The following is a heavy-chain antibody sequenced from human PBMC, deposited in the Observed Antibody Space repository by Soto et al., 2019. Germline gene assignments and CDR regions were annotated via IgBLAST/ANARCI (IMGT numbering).Heavy chain of an antibody. CDR1: GGSISGGDYY. J-gene: IGHJ4*02. CDR3: AGYCTNGVCSNFDY. V-gene: IGHV4-30-4*01. Sequence: SETLSLTCTVSGGSISGGDYYWSWIRQPPGKGLEWIGYIYYSGSTYYNPSLKSRVTISVDTSKNQFSLKLSSVTAADTAVYYCAGYCTNGVCSNFDYWGQGTLVTVSS. D-gene: IGHD2-8*01. CDR2: IYYSGST.